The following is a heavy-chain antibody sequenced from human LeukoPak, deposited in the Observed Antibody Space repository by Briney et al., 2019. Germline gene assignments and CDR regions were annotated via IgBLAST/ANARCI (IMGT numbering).Heavy chain of an antibody. CDR2: IKSKTDGGTT. CDR1: GFTFRNAW. D-gene: IGHD3-22*01. V-gene: IGHV3-15*01. CDR3: TTSWYYYDSSGYPSYYFDY. J-gene: IGHJ4*02. Sequence: PGGSLRLSRAASGFTFRNAWMSWGRQAPGKGLEWVGRIKSKTDGGTTDYAAPVKGRFTISRDDSKNTLYMQMNSLKTEDTAVYYCTTSWYYYDSSGYPSYYFDYWGQGTLVTVSS.